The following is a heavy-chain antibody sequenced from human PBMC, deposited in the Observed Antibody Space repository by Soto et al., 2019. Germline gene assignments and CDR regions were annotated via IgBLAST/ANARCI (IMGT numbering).Heavy chain of an antibody. J-gene: IGHJ4*02. CDR3: ASVRSSSWYGLGVYYFDF. Sequence: ASVTVSRKASRYTFLTYYLYWLRQAPAQGLEWVGIIDPSDGSSTYPQKLQGRLTMTSKTSTSTLHMALSSLRSEDTAGYYRASVRSSSWYGLGVYYFDFWGQGTLVTVSS. V-gene: IGHV1-46*01. CDR1: RYTFLTYY. CDR2: IDPSDGSS. D-gene: IGHD6-13*01.